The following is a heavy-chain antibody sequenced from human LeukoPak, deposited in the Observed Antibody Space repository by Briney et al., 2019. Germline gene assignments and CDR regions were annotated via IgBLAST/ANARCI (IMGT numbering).Heavy chain of an antibody. CDR2: IKQDGSEK. V-gene: IGHV3-7*03. J-gene: IGHJ4*02. Sequence: GGSLRLSCAASGFTFSSYWMSWVRQAPGKGLEWEANIKQDGSEKYYVDSVKGRFTISRDNAKNSLYLQMNSLRAEDTAVYYCARDRGGNSGYELDYWGQGTLVTVSS. CDR1: GFTFSSYW. D-gene: IGHD5-12*01. CDR3: ARDRGGNSGYELDY.